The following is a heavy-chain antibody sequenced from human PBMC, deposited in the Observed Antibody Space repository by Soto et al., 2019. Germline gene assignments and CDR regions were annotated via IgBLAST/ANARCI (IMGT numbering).Heavy chain of an antibody. D-gene: IGHD1-26*01. V-gene: IGHV3-30*18. CDR3: AKAGGRRWTPFDP. Sequence: GGSLRLSCAASGFIFSNYGLHWVRQAPGMGLEWVAVISSDGSIQYYADSVQGRFTVSRDNSKNTLYLQMNSLRTEDTAVYYCAKAGGRRWTPFDPWGQGTLVTVSS. J-gene: IGHJ5*02. CDR2: ISSDGSIQ. CDR1: GFIFSNYG.